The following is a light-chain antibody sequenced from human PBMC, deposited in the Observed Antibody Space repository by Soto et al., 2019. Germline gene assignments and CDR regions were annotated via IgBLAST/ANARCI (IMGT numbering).Light chain of an antibody. CDR2: GAS. Sequence: EIVLTQSPGTLSLSPGERATLSCRASQSVSTNLAWYQQKPGQAPRLLIYGASTRATGISARFSGSGSGTEFTLTISSLQSEDFALYYCQQYNNWPPITFGQGTRLEIK. CDR1: QSVSTN. J-gene: IGKJ5*01. CDR3: QQYNNWPPIT. V-gene: IGKV3-15*01.